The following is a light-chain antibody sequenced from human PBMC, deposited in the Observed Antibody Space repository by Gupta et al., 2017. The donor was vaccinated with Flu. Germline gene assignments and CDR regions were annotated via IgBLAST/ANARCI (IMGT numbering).Light chain of an antibody. CDR3: QQYDDWPS. CDR1: QSVSSN. V-gene: IGKV3-15*01. J-gene: IGKJ4*01. Sequence: PRDSVSLPGRASQSVSSNLAWYQQKPAQAPMLLIADASTTATGIPSRVSGSGSGTEFTLTISRPQSEDSALYIWQQYDDWPSFGGGTAVGIK. CDR2: DAS.